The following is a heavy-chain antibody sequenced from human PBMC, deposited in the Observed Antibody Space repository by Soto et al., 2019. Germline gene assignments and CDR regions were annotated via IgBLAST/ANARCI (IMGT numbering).Heavy chain of an antibody. CDR2: INAGNGNT. CDR3: AGGHTLYYYDSSGYSDY. J-gene: IGHJ4*02. V-gene: IGHV1-3*01. D-gene: IGHD3-22*01. Sequence: QVQLVQSGAEVKKPGASVKVSCKASGYTFTSYAMHWVRQAPGQRLEWMGWINAGNGNTKYSQKFQGRVTITRDTSASTAYMELSSLRSEDTAVYYCAGGHTLYYYDSSGYSDYWGQGTLVTVSS. CDR1: GYTFTSYA.